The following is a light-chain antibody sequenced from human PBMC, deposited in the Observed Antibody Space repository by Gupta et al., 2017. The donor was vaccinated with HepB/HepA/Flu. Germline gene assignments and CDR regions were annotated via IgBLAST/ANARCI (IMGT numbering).Light chain of an antibody. J-gene: IGKJ2*01. V-gene: IGKV3-11*01. CDR2: DAS. Sequence: EIVLTQSPATLSLSPGERATLSCRASQSVSSYLAWYQQKPGQAPRLLIYDASNRATGIPDRFSGSGSGTDFTLTSSSLEPEDFAVYYWQQRSNRRTFGQGTKLEIK. CDR1: QSVSSY. CDR3: QQRSNRRT.